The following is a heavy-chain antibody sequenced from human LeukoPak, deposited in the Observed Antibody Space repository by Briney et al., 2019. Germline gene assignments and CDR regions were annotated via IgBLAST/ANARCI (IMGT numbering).Heavy chain of an antibody. CDR2: INPSGGST. V-gene: IGHV1-46*01. CDR1: GYTFTSYG. D-gene: IGHD1-26*01. J-gene: IGHJ4*02. Sequence: ASAKVSCKASGYTFTSYGISWVRQAPGQGLEWMGIINPSGGSTSYAQKFQGRVTMTRDTSTSTVYMELSSLRSEDTAVYYCAREGRGMGACNYWGQGTLVTVSS. CDR3: AREGRGMGACNY.